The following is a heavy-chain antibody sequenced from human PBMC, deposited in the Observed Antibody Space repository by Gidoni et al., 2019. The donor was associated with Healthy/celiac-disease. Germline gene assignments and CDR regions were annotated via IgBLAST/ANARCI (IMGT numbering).Heavy chain of an antibody. CDR2: IYYSGST. CDR1: GGSLSSSSYY. CDR3: ASITMIVVAYFDY. V-gene: IGHV4-39*01. D-gene: IGHD3-22*01. Sequence: QLQLQESGPGLVKPSETLSLPCTVSGGSLSSSSYYWGWIRQPPGKGLEWIGSIYYSGSTYYNPSLKSRVTISVDTSKNQFSLKLSSVTAADTAVYYCASITMIVVAYFDYWGQGTLVTVSS. J-gene: IGHJ4*02.